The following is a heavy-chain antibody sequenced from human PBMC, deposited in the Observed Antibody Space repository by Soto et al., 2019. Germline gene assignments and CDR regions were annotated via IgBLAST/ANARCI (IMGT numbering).Heavy chain of an antibody. J-gene: IGHJ6*02. V-gene: IGHV1-8*01. CDR2: MNPNSCNT. CDR3: ARGPYYDFWSCYHYYGMDG. Sequence: HVQLVQSGAEVKKPGASVKVSCKASGYPFTSYDINWVRQATGQGLEGMGWMNPNSCNTGYAQKFQGRVTMTRNTSISKAYMELSSLRSEDTAVYYCARGPYYDFWSCYHYYGMDGWGQGTTVTVSS. CDR1: GYPFTSYD. D-gene: IGHD3-3*01.